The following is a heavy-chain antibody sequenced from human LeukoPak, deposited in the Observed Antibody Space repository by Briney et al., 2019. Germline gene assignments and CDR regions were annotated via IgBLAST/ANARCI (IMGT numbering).Heavy chain of an antibody. Sequence: PSETLSLTCTVSGGSISSYYWSWIRQPPGKGLEWIGYIYYSGSTNYNPSLKSRVTISVDTSKNQFSLKLSSVTAADTAVYYCAREEAPDWARGYGDYYFDYWGQGTLVTVSS. J-gene: IGHJ4*02. CDR3: AREEAPDWARGYGDYYFDY. CDR2: IYYSGST. D-gene: IGHD4-17*01. V-gene: IGHV4-59*12. CDR1: GGSISSYY.